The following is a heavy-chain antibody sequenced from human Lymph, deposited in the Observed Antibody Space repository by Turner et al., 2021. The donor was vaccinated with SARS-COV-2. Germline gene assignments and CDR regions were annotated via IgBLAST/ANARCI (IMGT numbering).Heavy chain of an antibody. V-gene: IGHV1-8*02. J-gene: IGHJ6*02. Sequence: QVQLVQSGAEVTKPGASVRVSCKAPGYTFTSYDINWVRQATGQGLEWMGWMNPNSGNTGYAQKFQGRVTMTRNTSISTAYMELSSLRSEDTAVYYCARGRYSGGGMDVWGQGTTVTVSS. D-gene: IGHD1-26*01. CDR2: MNPNSGNT. CDR3: ARGRYSGGGMDV. CDR1: GYTFTSYD.